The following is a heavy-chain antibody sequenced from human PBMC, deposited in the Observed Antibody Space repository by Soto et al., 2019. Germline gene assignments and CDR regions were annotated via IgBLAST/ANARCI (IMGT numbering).Heavy chain of an antibody. J-gene: IGHJ4*02. CDR1: GGSISSSSYY. D-gene: IGHD6-25*01. Sequence: QLQLQESGPGLVKPSETLSLTCTVSGGSISSSSYYWGWIRQPPGKGLEWIGSIYYSGSTYYNPSLKSRITISVDTSKTLCSPRLCSLTAADPAVYSCARLLCGLHFDYCRQGSLVSASS. V-gene: IGHV4-39*01. CDR2: IYYSGST. CDR3: ARLLCGLHFDY.